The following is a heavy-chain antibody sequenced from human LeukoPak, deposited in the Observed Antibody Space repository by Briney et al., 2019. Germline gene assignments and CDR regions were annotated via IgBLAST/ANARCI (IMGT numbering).Heavy chain of an antibody. V-gene: IGHV3-7*04. CDR1: GFSFSSHW. Sequence: PGGSLRLSCAASGFSFSSHWMSWVRQAPGKGLEWMANIKQDGSEKYYVDSVKGRFTISRDNAKNSLYLQMNSLRAEDTAVYYCARDSTVTKYWGQGTLVTVSS. CDR2: IKQDGSEK. J-gene: IGHJ4*02. D-gene: IGHD4-17*01. CDR3: ARDSTVTKY.